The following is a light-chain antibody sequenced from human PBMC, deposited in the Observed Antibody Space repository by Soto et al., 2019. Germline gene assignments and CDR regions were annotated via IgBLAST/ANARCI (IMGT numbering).Light chain of an antibody. CDR1: QSVSSN. CDR3: QQYNNWHRQCT. CDR2: GAS. Sequence: EIVMTQSPATLSVSPGERATLSCRASQSVSSNLAWYQQKPGQAPRLLIYGASTRDTGIPARFSGSGSGTESTLTITSLQSEDVAFYYYQQYNNWHRQCTFGPGTKVDIK. J-gene: IGKJ3*01. V-gene: IGKV3D-15*01.